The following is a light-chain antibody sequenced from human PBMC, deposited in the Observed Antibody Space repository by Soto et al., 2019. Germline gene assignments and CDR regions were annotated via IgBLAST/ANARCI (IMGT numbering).Light chain of an antibody. CDR1: QSISSR. V-gene: IGKV1-5*03. CDR2: KAS. Sequence: DIPMTQSPSTLSASVGDRVTITCRASQSISSRLAWYQQKPGKPPKLLIYKASSLESGVPSKFRGRGSGTEFTFTSSSLQPDDFATYYCQQYNSYWTFGQGTKVEIK. J-gene: IGKJ1*01. CDR3: QQYNSYWT.